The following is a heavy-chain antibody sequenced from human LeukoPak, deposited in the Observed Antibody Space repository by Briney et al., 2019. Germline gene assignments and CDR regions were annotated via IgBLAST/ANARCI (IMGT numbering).Heavy chain of an antibody. D-gene: IGHD6-13*01. J-gene: IGHJ4*02. CDR2: ISYDGSDK. V-gene: IGHV3-30-3*01. Sequence: GRSLRLSCAASGFTFSHYSMHWVRQAPGKGLEWVAVISYDGSDKSYADSVKGRFTVPRDNSKNTLYLQMNSLRAEDTAVYYCAKDAAGPEYWGQGTLVTVSS. CDR3: AKDAAGPEY. CDR1: GFTFSHYS.